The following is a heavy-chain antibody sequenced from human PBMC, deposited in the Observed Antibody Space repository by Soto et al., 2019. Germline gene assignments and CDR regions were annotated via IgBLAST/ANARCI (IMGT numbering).Heavy chain of an antibody. CDR2: IWYDGSNK. J-gene: IGHJ6*03. CDR3: ARDGACSGGSCYNYYYYMDV. Sequence: QVQLVESGGGVVQPGRSLRLSCAASGFTFSSYGMHWVRQAPGKGLEWVAVIWYDGSNKYYADSVKGRFTISRDNSKNTLYLQMNSLRAEDTAVYYCARDGACSGGSCYNYYYYMDVWGKGTTVTVSS. D-gene: IGHD2-15*01. CDR1: GFTFSSYG. V-gene: IGHV3-33*01.